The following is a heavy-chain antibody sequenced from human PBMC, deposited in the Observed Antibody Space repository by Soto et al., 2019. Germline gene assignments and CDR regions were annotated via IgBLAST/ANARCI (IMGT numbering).Heavy chain of an antibody. Sequence: QVQLVQSGAEVKKPGSSVKVSCKASGGTFSSYAISWVRQAPGQGLEWMGGIIPIFGTANYAQKFQGRVTITGDESTSTAYMELSSLRSEDTAVYYCARDPRYSSASSYYYGMDVWGQGTTVTVSS. CDR1: GGTFSSYA. CDR2: IIPIFGTA. D-gene: IGHD6-6*01. V-gene: IGHV1-69*01. CDR3: ARDPRYSSASSYYYGMDV. J-gene: IGHJ6*02.